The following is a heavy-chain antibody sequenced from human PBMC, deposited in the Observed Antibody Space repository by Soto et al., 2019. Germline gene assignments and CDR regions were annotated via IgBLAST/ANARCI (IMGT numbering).Heavy chain of an antibody. V-gene: IGHV3-23*03. Sequence: EAPLLESGGQLVQPGGSLRLSCAASGFTFSTYTMNWVRQAPGKGLEWVAGIFPGGSTYYANSVKDRFTISRDHSQSSVFLKMSSLGDEDTAVYYCAKDRQPDGIWTFDLWGQGTLVTVSS. J-gene: IGHJ4*02. CDR2: IFPGGST. CDR3: AKDRQPDGIWTFDL. CDR1: GFTFSTYT. D-gene: IGHD3-9*01.